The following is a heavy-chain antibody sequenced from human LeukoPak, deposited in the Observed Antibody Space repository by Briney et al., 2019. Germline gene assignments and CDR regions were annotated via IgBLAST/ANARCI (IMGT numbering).Heavy chain of an antibody. J-gene: IGHJ4*02. V-gene: IGHV4-59*01. CDR3: ARGIESYGDYGY. Sequence: SENLSLTCTVSGGSISGSYWGWIRQPPGKGLEWIAYMYNSGSTNYNPSLKSRVTISIDTSKNQFSLKLSSLTAADTAIYYCARGIESYGDYGYWGQGILVTVSS. D-gene: IGHD4-17*01. CDR1: GGSISGSY. CDR2: MYNSGST.